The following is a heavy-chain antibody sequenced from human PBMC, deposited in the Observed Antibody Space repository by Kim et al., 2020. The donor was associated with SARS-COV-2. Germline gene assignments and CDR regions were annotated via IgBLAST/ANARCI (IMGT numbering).Heavy chain of an antibody. V-gene: IGHV3-23*01. Sequence: DSVKGRFTISRDNSKNTLYLQMNSLRAEDTAVYYCAKVPYYYVKYAFDIWGQGTMVTVSS. J-gene: IGHJ3*02. CDR3: AKVPYYYVKYAFDI. D-gene: IGHD3-10*02.